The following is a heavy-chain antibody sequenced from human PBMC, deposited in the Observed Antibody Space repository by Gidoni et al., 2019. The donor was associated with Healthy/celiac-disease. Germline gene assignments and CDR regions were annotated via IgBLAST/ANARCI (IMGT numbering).Heavy chain of an antibody. CDR1: AFTVSSNY. V-gene: IGHV3-53*04. CDR2: IYSGGST. CDR3: ARVCSEMTYYYDSSGYYPSWFDP. D-gene: IGHD3-22*01. Sequence: VQLVESGGGLVQPGGSLRLSCAATAFTVSSNYLNWVRQAPGKGLAWGSVIYSGGSTYYADSVKGRFTISRHNSKNTLYLQMNSLRAEDTAVYYLARVCSEMTYYYDSSGYYPSWFDPWGQGTLVTVSS. J-gene: IGHJ5*02.